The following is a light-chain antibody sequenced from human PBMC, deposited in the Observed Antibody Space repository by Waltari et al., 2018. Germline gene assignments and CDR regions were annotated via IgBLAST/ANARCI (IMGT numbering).Light chain of an antibody. CDR2: VNSGVSH. J-gene: IGLJ3*02. V-gene: IGLV4-69*01. CDR3: QTGGHGTWV. Sequence: QLVLTQSPSASASLGASVKLTCTLSSGHSSNVIAWLQQQPEKGPRYLMKVNSGVSHSKGDEIPDRFSGSSSGAERYLTISSLQSEDEADYYCQTGGHGTWVFGGGTKLTVL. CDR1: SGHSSNV.